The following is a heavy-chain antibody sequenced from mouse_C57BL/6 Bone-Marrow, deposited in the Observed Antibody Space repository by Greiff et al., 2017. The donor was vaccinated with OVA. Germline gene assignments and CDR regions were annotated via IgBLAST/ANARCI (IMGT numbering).Heavy chain of an antibody. CDR3: ARGYFDV. J-gene: IGHJ1*03. Sequence: EVQLVESEGGLVQPGSSMKLSCTASGFAFSDYYMAWVRQVPEKGLEWVANINYDGSSTYYLDSLKSRFIISRDNAKNILYLQMSSLKSEDTATYYCARGYFDVWGTGTTVTVSS. CDR2: INYDGSST. V-gene: IGHV5-16*01. CDR1: GFAFSDYY.